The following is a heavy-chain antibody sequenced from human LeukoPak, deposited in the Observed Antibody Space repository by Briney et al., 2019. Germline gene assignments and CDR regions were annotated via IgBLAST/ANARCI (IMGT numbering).Heavy chain of an antibody. Sequence: PGGSLRLPCAASGFTFSSYSMNWVRQAPGKGLEWVSSISSSSSYIYYAGSVKGRVTISRDNAKNSLYLEMNSLRAEDTAVYYCARDNWGYSGSYYFDYWGQGTLVTVSS. J-gene: IGHJ4*02. D-gene: IGHD1-26*01. CDR3: ARDNWGYSGSYYFDY. V-gene: IGHV3-21*01. CDR1: GFTFSSYS. CDR2: ISSSSSYI.